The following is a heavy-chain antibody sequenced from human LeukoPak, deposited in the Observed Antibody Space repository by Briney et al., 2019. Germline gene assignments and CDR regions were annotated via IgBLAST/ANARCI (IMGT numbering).Heavy chain of an antibody. Sequence: SVKVSCKASGGTFSSYAISWVRRAPGQGLEWMGRIIPIFGIANYAQKFQGRVTITADKSTSTAYMELSSLRSEDTAVYYCARRDYGGSNDYWGQGTLVTVSS. CDR3: ARRDYGGSNDY. V-gene: IGHV1-69*04. CDR2: IIPIFGIA. D-gene: IGHD4-23*01. J-gene: IGHJ4*02. CDR1: GGTFSSYA.